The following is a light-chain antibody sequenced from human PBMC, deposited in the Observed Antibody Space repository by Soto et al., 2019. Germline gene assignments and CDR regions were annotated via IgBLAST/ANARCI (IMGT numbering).Light chain of an antibody. CDR3: QSYDSSLRGV. CDR1: SSNIGAGYD. CDR2: GNS. J-gene: IGLJ3*02. V-gene: IGLV1-40*01. Sequence: QSVLTQPPSVSGAPGQRVTISCPGSSSNIGAGYDVHWYQQLPGTAPKPLIHGNSNRPSGVPDRFSGSKSGTSAALAITGLQAEDEADDYCQSYDSSLRGVFGGGTKLTVL.